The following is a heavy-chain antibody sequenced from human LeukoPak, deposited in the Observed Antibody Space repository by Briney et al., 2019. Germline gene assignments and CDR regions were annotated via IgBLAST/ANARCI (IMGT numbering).Heavy chain of an antibody. CDR3: AKGPDYGDY. V-gene: IGHV3-30*18. J-gene: IGHJ4*02. Sequence: GGSLRLSCAASGFTFSSYGMHRVRQAPGKGLEWVAVISYDGSNKYYADSVKGRFTISRDNSKNTLYLQMNSLRAEDTAVYYCAKGPDYGDYWGQGTLVTVSS. CDR1: GFTFSSYG. CDR2: ISYDGSNK.